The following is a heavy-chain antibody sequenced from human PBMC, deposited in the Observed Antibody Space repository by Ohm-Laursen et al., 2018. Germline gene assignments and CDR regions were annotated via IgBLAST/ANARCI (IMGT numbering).Heavy chain of an antibody. V-gene: IGHV1-18*01. Sequence: GASVKVSCKASGYTFTTYGINWLRQAPGQGLEWMGWISPYNGNTLYAQDLKGRVTMTTDTSTSTAYMELRSLRPDDTAVYSCATSDHSNPLGYFAYWGQGTLVTVSS. J-gene: IGHJ4*02. CDR1: GYTFTTYG. CDR2: ISPYNGNT. CDR3: ATSDHSNPLGYFAY. D-gene: IGHD1-14*01.